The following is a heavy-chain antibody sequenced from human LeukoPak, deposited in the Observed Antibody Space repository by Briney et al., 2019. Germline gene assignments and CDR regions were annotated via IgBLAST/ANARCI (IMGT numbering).Heavy chain of an antibody. D-gene: IGHD6-19*01. V-gene: IGHV3-15*01. CDR2: IKKKTEGETT. CDR1: GFTFNNAW. J-gene: IGHJ4*02. CDR3: TTAVAVTGFDC. Sequence: GGSLRLSCAASGFTFNNAWMTWVRQTPGKGLEWVGRIKKKTEGETTDYAAAVTGRFHISRDDSKNTVYLQRNSLKTEDTAVYYCTTAVAVTGFDCWGQGTLVTVSS.